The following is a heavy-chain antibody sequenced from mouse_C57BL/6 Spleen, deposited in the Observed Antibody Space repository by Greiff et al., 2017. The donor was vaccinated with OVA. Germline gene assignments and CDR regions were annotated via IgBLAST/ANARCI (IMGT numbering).Heavy chain of an antibody. CDR1: GFTFSDYY. V-gene: IGHV5-12*01. Sequence: DVHLVESGGGLVQPGGSLKLSCAASGFTFSDYYMYWVRQTPEKRLEWVAYLSNGGGSTYYPDPVKGRFTISRDNAKNTLYLQMSRLKSEDTAMYYCARSLLLIETWCAYWGQGTLVTVSA. J-gene: IGHJ3*01. CDR2: LSNGGGST. D-gene: IGHD6-2*01. CDR3: ARSLLLIETWCAY.